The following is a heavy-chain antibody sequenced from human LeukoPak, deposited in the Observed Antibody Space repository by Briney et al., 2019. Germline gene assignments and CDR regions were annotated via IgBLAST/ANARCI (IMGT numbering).Heavy chain of an antibody. CDR2: IGGSGGST. J-gene: IGHJ4*02. Sequence: PGGSLRLSCAASGFTFSSYAMSWVRQAPGKGLEWVSAIGGSGGSTYYADSVKGRFTISRDNSKNTLYLQMNSLRAEDTAVYYCAKARILVGSGSWDYWGQGTLVTVSS. CDR3: AKARILVGSGSWDY. V-gene: IGHV3-23*01. D-gene: IGHD3-10*01. CDR1: GFTFSSYA.